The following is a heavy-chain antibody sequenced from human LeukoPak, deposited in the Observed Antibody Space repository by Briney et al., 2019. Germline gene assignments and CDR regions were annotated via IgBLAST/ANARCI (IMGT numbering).Heavy chain of an antibody. CDR2: ISPSGTDI. V-gene: IGHV3-11*01. CDR1: GFTFSDTY. D-gene: IGHD1-14*01. J-gene: IGHJ4*02. Sequence: PGGSLRLSCAVSGFTFSDTYMTWIRQAPGKGLESLSYISPSGTDISYADSVKGRFTISRDNAKNSLYLQLNSLRVEDTAVYYCTRDPRNLDYWGQGTLVTVSS. CDR3: TRDPRNLDY.